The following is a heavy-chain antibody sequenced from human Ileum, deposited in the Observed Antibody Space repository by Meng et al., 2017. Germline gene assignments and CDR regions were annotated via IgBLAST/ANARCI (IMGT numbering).Heavy chain of an antibody. CDR3: ARDLAGLGGY. CDR1: GYTFTSYA. D-gene: IGHD6-19*01. V-gene: IGHV1-2*02. CDR2: IDPRTGDT. J-gene: IGHJ4*02. Sequence: QVQLVQSGSELKKPGASVKVSCKASGYTFTSYAMNWVRQAPGQGLEWMGWIDPRTGDTRYTQKLQGRVTMTRDTSISTVYMEVTNLRDDDTAVYYCARDLAGLGGYWGQGTLVTVSS.